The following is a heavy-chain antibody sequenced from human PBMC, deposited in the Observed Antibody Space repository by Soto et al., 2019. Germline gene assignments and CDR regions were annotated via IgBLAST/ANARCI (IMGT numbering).Heavy chain of an antibody. V-gene: IGHV3-33*01. Sequence: QVQLVESGGGVVQPGRSLRLSCAVSGFTFSTYGMHWVRQAPGKGLEWVAVIWYDGSNKYYAYSVKGRFTISRDNSKNTTYLQMNSLRAEDMAVYSCARRWGYDAFEFWGQGTMVTVSS. CDR3: ARRWGYDAFEF. J-gene: IGHJ3*01. CDR1: GFTFSTYG. D-gene: IGHD3-16*01. CDR2: IWYDGSNK.